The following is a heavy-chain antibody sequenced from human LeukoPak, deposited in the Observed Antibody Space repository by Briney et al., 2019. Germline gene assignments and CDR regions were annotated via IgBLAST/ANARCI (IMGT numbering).Heavy chain of an antibody. V-gene: IGHV1-69*06. CDR2: IIPIFGTA. CDR1: GGTFSSYA. Sequence: SVKVSCKASGGTFSSYAISWVRQAPGQGLEWMGGIIPIFGTANYAQKFQGRVTITADKSTSTAYMELSSLRSEDTAVYYCARVGLYGSGSYNEYYYYYYGMDVWGQGTTVTVSS. D-gene: IGHD3-10*01. J-gene: IGHJ6*02. CDR3: ARVGLYGSGSYNEYYYYYYGMDV.